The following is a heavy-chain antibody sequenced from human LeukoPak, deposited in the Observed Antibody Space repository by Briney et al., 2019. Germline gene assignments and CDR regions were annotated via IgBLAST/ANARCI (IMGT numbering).Heavy chain of an antibody. J-gene: IGHJ4*02. D-gene: IGHD5-18*01. V-gene: IGHV3-48*02. Sequence: GGSLRLSCAASGFTFSSYNWNWIRQAPGKGLEWVSTVSDSFNKHYSDSVKGRFTISRDNAGNPLYLQMNSLRDEDTAVYYCARDGLHTAHFAYCRLATLVTVSS. CDR1: GFTFSSYN. CDR2: VSDSFNK. CDR3: ARDGLHTAHFAY.